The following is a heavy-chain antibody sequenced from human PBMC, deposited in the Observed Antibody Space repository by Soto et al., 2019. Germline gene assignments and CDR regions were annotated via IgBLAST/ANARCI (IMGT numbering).Heavy chain of an antibody. CDR1: GYTFTSYY. J-gene: IGHJ4*02. CDR2: INPSGGTT. D-gene: IGHD1-26*01. V-gene: IGHV1-46*04. Sequence: QVQLVQSGAEVKKPGASVKVSCKPSGYTFTSYYMHWVRQAPGEGPEWMGMINPSGGTTTYAQKLQGRVTLTRDTSTSTVYMELSSLRSEDTAVYYCARARVGATRVYNYWGQGTLVTVSS. CDR3: ARARVGATRVYNY.